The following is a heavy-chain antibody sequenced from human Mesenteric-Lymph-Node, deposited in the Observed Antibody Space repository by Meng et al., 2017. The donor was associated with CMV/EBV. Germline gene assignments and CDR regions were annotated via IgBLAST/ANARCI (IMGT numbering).Heavy chain of an antibody. D-gene: IGHD3-10*01. CDR2: IIPIFGRT. V-gene: IGHV1-69*01. CDR3: ARSGRTYYYGSGSYYNGNWFDP. CDR1: YV. J-gene: IGHJ5*02. Sequence: YVRSWVRQAPGQGLEWVGGIIPIFGRTNYAQKFQDRVTITVDESTTTAYMELTSLRSEDTAVYYCARSGRTYYYGSGSYYNGNWFDPWGPGTLVTVSS.